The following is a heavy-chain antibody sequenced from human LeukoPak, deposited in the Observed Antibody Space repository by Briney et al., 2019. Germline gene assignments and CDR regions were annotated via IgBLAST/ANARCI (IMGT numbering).Heavy chain of an antibody. V-gene: IGHV3-21*01. CDR1: GFTFSSYS. D-gene: IGHD2-2*01. CDR3: ARDQLYNAMDV. Sequence: PGGSLRLSCAASGFTFSSYSMNWVRQAPGKELEWVSSISSSSSYIYYADSVKGRFTISRDNAKNSLYPQMNSLRAEDTAVYYCARDQLYNAMDVWGQGTTVTVSS. CDR2: ISSSSSYI. J-gene: IGHJ6*02.